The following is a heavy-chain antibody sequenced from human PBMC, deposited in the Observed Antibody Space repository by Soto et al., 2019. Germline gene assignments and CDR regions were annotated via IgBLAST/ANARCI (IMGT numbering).Heavy chain of an antibody. V-gene: IGHV1-3*01. Sequence: ASVKVSCKASGYTFTSYAMHWVRQAPGQRLEWMGWINAGNGNTKYSQKFQGRVTITRDTSASTAYMELSSLRSEDTAVYYCASVPKVRGVNDYYYYYGMDVWGQGTTVTAP. J-gene: IGHJ6*02. D-gene: IGHD3-10*01. CDR2: INAGNGNT. CDR1: GYTFTSYA. CDR3: ASVPKVRGVNDYYYYYGMDV.